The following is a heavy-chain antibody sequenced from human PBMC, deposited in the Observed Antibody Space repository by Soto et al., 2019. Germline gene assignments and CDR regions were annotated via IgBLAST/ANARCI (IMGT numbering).Heavy chain of an antibody. CDR2: IGVCSGNT. J-gene: IGHJ6*02. CDR1: GYTFTSYG. Sequence: SVKVSCKASGYTFTSYGLSWVRQAPGQGLEWIGWIGVCSGNTNYAQKFQERVTITRDTSTSTAYMELSSLRSEDTAVYYCAADRPQGSTSDYYGMDVWGQGTTVTVSS. CDR3: AADRPQGSTSDYYGMDV. D-gene: IGHD3-10*01. V-gene: IGHV1-58*01.